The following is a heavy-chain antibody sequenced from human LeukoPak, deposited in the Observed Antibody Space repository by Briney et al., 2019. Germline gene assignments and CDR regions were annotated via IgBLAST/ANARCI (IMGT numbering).Heavy chain of an antibody. D-gene: IGHD5-18*01. CDR3: ARDKRSRTALNWFDP. J-gene: IGHJ5*02. V-gene: IGHV4-30-2*01. CDR1: GGSISSGGYY. CDR2: IYHSGST. Sequence: PSETLSLTCTVSGGSISSGGYYWSWIRQPPGKGLEWIGYIYHSGSTYYNPSLKSRVTISVDRSKNQFSLKLSSVTAADTAVYYCARDKRSRTALNWFDPWGQGTLVTVSS.